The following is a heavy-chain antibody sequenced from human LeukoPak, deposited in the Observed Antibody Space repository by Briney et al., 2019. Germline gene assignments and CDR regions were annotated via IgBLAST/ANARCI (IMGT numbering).Heavy chain of an antibody. CDR1: GFSFSTSW. Sequence: PGGSLRLSCGASGFSFSTSWVTWVRQPPGKGLEWVASINQGGSVRHYVDSVKGRFTISRDNSKNSLSLQVSSLRAEDTAVYYCAKLLGDVTTFDYWGQGALVTVSS. CDR2: INQGGSVR. V-gene: IGHV3-7*01. CDR3: AKLLGDVTTFDY. D-gene: IGHD4-17*01. J-gene: IGHJ4*02.